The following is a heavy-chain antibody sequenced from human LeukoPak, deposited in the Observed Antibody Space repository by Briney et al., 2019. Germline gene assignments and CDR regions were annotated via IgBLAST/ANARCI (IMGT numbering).Heavy chain of an antibody. CDR3: ARDARQRSDY. V-gene: IGHV3-7*01. J-gene: IGHJ4*02. Sequence: SCKASGGTFSSYAISWVRQAPGKGLEWVANIKQDGSEKYYVDSVKGRFTISRDNADNSLYLQMNSLRAEDTALYYCARDARQRSDYWGLGTLVTVSS. CDR2: IKQDGSEK. D-gene: IGHD6-25*01. CDR1: GGTFSSYA.